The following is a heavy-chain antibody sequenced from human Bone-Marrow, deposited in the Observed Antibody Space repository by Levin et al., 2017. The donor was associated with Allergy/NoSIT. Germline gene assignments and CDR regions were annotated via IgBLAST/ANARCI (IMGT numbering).Heavy chain of an antibody. CDR1: GYTFTDYS. V-gene: IGHV1-2*02. D-gene: IGHD3-10*01. Sequence: GESLKISCRASGYTFTDYSLHWVRQAPGEGLEWMGWINPKSGGTNYTHKFQGRVTMTRDTSISTAYMELSRLRSDDTAVYFCASTEGVSGAFDIWGQGTMVTVSS. J-gene: IGHJ3*02. CDR3: ASTEGVSGAFDI. CDR2: INPKSGGT.